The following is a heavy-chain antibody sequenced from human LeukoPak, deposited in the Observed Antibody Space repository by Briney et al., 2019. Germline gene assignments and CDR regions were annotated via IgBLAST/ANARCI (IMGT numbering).Heavy chain of an antibody. J-gene: IGHJ3*02. Sequence: ASVKVSCKASGYTFTSYGISCVRQAPGQGLEWMGWINAYNGNTNYAQKLQGRVTMTTDTSTSTAFMELSSLRSDDTAVYYCASDRLFSDAFDIWGQGTMVTVSS. CDR2: INAYNGNT. CDR1: GYTFTSYG. V-gene: IGHV1-18*01. D-gene: IGHD3-9*01. CDR3: ASDRLFSDAFDI.